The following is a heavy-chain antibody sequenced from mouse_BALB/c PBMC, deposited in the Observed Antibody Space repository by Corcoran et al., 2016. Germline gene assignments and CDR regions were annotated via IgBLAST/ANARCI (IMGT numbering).Heavy chain of an antibody. Sequence: QVQLQQSGAELMKPGASVKISCKATGYTFSSYWIEWVKQRPGHGLEWIGEILPGSGSTNYNEKFKGKATFTADTSSNTADMTLSSLTSEDSAVYYCARDYYGSSSLFAYWGQGTLVTVSA. D-gene: IGHD1-1*01. V-gene: IGHV1-9*01. CDR2: ILPGSGST. CDR1: GYTFSSYW. J-gene: IGHJ3*01. CDR3: ARDYYGSSSLFAY.